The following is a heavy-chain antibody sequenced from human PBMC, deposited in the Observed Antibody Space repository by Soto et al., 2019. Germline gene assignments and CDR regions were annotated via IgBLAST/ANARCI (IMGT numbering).Heavy chain of an antibody. J-gene: IGHJ4*02. CDR3: ARGSMYGSGSYYNVLKIDY. CDR1: GGSFSGYY. D-gene: IGHD3-10*01. V-gene: IGHV4-34*01. Sequence: SETLSLTCAVYGGSFSGYYWSWIRQPPGKGLDWIGEINHSGSTNYNPSLKSRVTISVDTSKNQFSLKLSSVTAADTAVYYCARGSMYGSGSYYNVLKIDYWGQGTLVTISS. CDR2: INHSGST.